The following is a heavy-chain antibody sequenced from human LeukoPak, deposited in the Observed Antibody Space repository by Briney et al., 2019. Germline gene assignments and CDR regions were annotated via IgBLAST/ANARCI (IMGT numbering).Heavy chain of an antibody. CDR1: GFTFSSYA. CDR2: ISGSGGGT. V-gene: IGHV3-23*01. J-gene: IGHJ4*02. CDR3: AKFHQQEQWPTDY. D-gene: IGHD6-19*01. Sequence: QAGGSLRLSCAASGFTFSSYAMSWVRQAPGKGLEWVSAISGSGGGTYYADSVKGRFTISRDNSKNTLYLQMNSLRAEDTAVYYCAKFHQQEQWPTDYWGQGTLVTVSS.